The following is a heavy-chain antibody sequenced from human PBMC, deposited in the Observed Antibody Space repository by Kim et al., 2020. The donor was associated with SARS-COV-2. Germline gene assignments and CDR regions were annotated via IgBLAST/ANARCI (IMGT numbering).Heavy chain of an antibody. V-gene: IGHV1-2*06. D-gene: IGHD6-19*01. Sequence: ASVKVSCKASGYTFTGFYIHWVRQAPGQGLEWMGRINSNSATTNYAQEFQGRVTMTRDTSIRTAYMELSELKSDDTAVYYCARSIVQLGGAAVGLWAFDI. CDR2: INSNSATT. J-gene: IGHJ3*02. CDR1: GYTFTGFY. CDR3: ARSIVQLGGAAVGLWAFDI.